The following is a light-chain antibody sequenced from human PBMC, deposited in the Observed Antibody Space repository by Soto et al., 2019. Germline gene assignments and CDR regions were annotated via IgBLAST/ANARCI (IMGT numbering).Light chain of an antibody. V-gene: IGLV2-8*01. Sequence: QSALTQPASVSGSRGQSITISCTGTSSDVGAYNYVSWYQQHPGKAPKLMIYEVSKRPSGVPDRFSGSKSGNTASLTVSGLQAEDEADYYCSSYGRVFGTGTKLTVL. CDR2: EVS. CDR3: SSYGRV. CDR1: SSDVGAYNY. J-gene: IGLJ1*01.